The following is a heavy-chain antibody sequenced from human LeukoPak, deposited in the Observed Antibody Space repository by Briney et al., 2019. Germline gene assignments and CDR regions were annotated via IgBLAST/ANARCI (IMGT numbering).Heavy chain of an antibody. Sequence: PGGSLRLSCAASGFTFSSYEMNWVRQAPGKGLEWVSYISSSGSTIYYADSVKGRFTISRDNAKNSLYLQMNSLRAEDTAVYYCARSSDIVATIIVYWGQGTLVTVSS. V-gene: IGHV3-48*03. CDR2: ISSSGSTI. D-gene: IGHD5-12*01. CDR3: ARSSDIVATIIVY. CDR1: GFTFSSYE. J-gene: IGHJ4*02.